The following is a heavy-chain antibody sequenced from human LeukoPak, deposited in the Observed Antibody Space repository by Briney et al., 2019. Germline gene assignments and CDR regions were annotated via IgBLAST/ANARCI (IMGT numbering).Heavy chain of an antibody. CDR2: INPNSGDT. V-gene: IGHV1-2*02. CDR3: ARGSYPRTWFDY. J-gene: IGHJ4*02. Sequence: ASVKVSCKASGYTFTGYYMHWVRQAPGQGLEWMGWINPNSGDTNYAQNFQGRVTMTRDTSISTAYMELSRPRSDDTAVYYCARGSYPRTWFDYWGQGTLVTVSS. CDR1: GYTFTGYY.